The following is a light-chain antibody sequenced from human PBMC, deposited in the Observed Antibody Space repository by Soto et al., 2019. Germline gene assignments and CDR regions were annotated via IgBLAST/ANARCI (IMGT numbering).Light chain of an antibody. CDR3: SSFTSSTTFV. Sequence: QSALTQPASVSGSPGQSITISCTGTSSDVGGYNYVSWYQQHPGKAPKLMIFYVSDRPSGVSDRFSGSKSGNTASLTISGLQVEDEADYYCSSFTSSTTFVFGTGTKVTVL. J-gene: IGLJ1*01. CDR2: YVS. CDR1: SSDVGGYNY. V-gene: IGLV2-14*01.